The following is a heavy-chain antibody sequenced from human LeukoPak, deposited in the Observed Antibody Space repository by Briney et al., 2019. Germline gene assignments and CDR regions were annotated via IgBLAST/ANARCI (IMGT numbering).Heavy chain of an antibody. CDR1: GFTFSSYE. V-gene: IGHV3-48*03. Sequence: SGSLTVSCAASGFTFSSYEINWVRQAPGKGLEWISYISSGGSIFYNADSVMGRFTLSKDNAKNSLYLQMNSLRAEDTAVYYCAREEAYCSGTSCFRFFDYWGQRTVDRVSS. CDR2: ISSGGSIF. D-gene: IGHD2-15*01. J-gene: IGHJ4*02. CDR3: AREEAYCSGTSCFRFFDY.